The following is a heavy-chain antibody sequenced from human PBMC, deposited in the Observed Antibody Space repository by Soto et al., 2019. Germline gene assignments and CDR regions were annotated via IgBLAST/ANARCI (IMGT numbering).Heavy chain of an antibody. D-gene: IGHD5-12*01. CDR2: IYPGDFDT. J-gene: IGHJ4*02. Sequence: DSLNICSQGSGYRFTSYWLDWLRQMPEKGLEWMGVIYPGDFDTRYNPSFKRHLPIPADKSFSIASLPRRGLKASATAMYYCARGIGYRCHYVGTFDYWGTGTLVTESS. V-gene: IGHV5-51*01. CDR1: GYRFTSYW. CDR3: ARGIGYRCHYVGTFDY.